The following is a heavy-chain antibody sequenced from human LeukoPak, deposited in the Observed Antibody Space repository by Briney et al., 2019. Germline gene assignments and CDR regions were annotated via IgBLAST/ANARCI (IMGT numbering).Heavy chain of an antibody. CDR1: GFTFRNYG. CDR2: IRYDGSNK. V-gene: IGHV3-30*02. CDR3: AKDVNGYNSGYSDY. D-gene: IGHD5-24*01. Sequence: GGSLRLSCAASGFTFRNYGMHWVRQAPGKGLEWVSFIRYDGSNKYYVDSVKGRFTISRDNSKNTLYLQMNSLRVEDTAVYYCAKDVNGYNSGYSDYWGQGTLVTVSS. J-gene: IGHJ4*02.